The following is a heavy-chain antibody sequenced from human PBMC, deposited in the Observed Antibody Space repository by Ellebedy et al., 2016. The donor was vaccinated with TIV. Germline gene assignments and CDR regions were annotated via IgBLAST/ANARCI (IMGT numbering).Heavy chain of an antibody. CDR1: GYSISSGYY. D-gene: IGHD6-25*01. Sequence: MPSETLSLTCTVSGYSISSGYYWGWIRLPPGKGLDWTGSIFHSGSTYYNPSLKSRVTISVDTSKNQFFLKLSFVTAADTAVYYCARDRGAASFDPWGQGTLVTVSS. V-gene: IGHV4-38-2*02. CDR3: ARDRGAASFDP. J-gene: IGHJ5*02. CDR2: IFHSGST.